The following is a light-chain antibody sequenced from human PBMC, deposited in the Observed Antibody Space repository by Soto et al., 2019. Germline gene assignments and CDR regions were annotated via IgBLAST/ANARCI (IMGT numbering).Light chain of an antibody. CDR3: MQALQTPPT. V-gene: IGKV2-28*01. CDR1: QSLLQSNGYNY. CDR2: LAS. J-gene: IGKJ1*01. Sequence: DIVMTQSPLSLPVTPGEPASISCRSSQSLLQSNGYNYLDWYLQKPGQSPQLLIYLASYRASGAPDRFSGSGSGTDFTLKISRVEAEDVGVYYCMQALQTPPTFGHGTKVDIK.